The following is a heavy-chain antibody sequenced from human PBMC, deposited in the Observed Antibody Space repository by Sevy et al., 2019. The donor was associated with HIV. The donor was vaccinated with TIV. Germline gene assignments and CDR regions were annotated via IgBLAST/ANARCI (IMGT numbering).Heavy chain of an antibody. CDR1: GFTFSSYW. Sequence: GGSLRLSCAASGFTFSSYWMSWVRQAPGKGLEWVANIKQDGSEKYYVDSVKGRFTISRDNAKNSLYLQMNSLRAEDTAVYYCAREGILRLGELSHTMGAFDIWGQRTMVTVSS. CDR2: IKQDGSEK. CDR3: AREGILRLGELSHTMGAFDI. J-gene: IGHJ3*02. V-gene: IGHV3-7*01. D-gene: IGHD3-16*02.